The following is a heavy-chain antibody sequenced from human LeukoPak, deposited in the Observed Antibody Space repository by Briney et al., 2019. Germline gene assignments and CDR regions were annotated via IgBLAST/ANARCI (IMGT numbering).Heavy chain of an antibody. V-gene: IGHV3-21*01. CDR1: GFTFSSYS. CDR3: AGWRAAGTVDFDY. J-gene: IGHJ4*02. Sequence: GGSLRLSCAASGFTFSSYSMNWVRQAPGKGLEWVSSISSSSSYIYYADSVKGRFTISRDNAKNSLYLQMNSLRAEDTAVYYCAGWRAAGTVDFDYWGRGTLVTVSS. CDR2: ISSSSSYI. D-gene: IGHD6-13*01.